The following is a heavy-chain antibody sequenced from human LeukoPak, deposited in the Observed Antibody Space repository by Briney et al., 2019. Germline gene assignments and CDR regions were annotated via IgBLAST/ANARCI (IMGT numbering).Heavy chain of an antibody. CDR2: INPNSGGT. J-gene: IGHJ4*02. Sequence: ASVKVSCKASGYTFTSYDINWVRQAPGQGLEWMGWINPNSGGTNYAQKFQGRVTMTRDTSISTAYMELSRLRSDDTAVYYCARDIRSSRYFDYWGQGTLVTVSS. V-gene: IGHV1-2*02. D-gene: IGHD6-6*01. CDR3: ARDIRSSRYFDY. CDR1: GYTFTSYD.